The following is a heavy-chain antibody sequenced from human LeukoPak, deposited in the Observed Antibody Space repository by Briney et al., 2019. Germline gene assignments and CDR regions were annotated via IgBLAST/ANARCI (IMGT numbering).Heavy chain of an antibody. CDR3: ARVFWTGYTTDY. V-gene: IGHV3-74*01. J-gene: IGHJ4*02. D-gene: IGHD3/OR15-3a*01. CDR2: ISSDGSTT. CDR1: GFTFSSYW. Sequence: GGSLRLSCAASGFTFSSYWMSWVRQAPGKGLVWVSRISSDGSTTTYADSVKGRFTVSRDNAKNTLYLQMDSLRAEDTAVYYCARVFWTGYTTDYWGQGILVTVSS.